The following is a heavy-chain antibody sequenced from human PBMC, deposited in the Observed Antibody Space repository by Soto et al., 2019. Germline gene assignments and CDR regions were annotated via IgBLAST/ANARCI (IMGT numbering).Heavy chain of an antibody. V-gene: IGHV3-23*01. D-gene: IGHD3-3*01. CDR3: ANRPSYDFVN. CDR1: GFTFSTYA. J-gene: IGHJ4*02. Sequence: EVQLLESGGGLVRAGGSLRLSCAASGFTFSTYAMSWVRQAPGKGLEWVSSINKNGGSTFYADSVKGRFTISRDNSKDTLFLQMNSLRAEDTALYYCANRPSYDFVNWGQGTLVTVSS. CDR2: INKNGGST.